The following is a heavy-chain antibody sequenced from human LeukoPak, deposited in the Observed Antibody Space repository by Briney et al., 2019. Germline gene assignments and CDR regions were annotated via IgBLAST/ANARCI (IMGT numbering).Heavy chain of an antibody. CDR1: GFTFTSYS. D-gene: IGHD5-18*01. V-gene: IGHV3-21*01. CDR3: ARDQFDIRGYSYGFFDY. Sequence: PGGSLRLSCAASGFTFTSYSMNWVRQAPGKGLEWVSTISGGGGSTYYADSVKGRFTISRDNAKNSLYLQMNSLRAEDTAVYYCARDQFDIRGYSYGFFDYWGQGTLVTVSS. CDR2: ISGGGGST. J-gene: IGHJ4*02.